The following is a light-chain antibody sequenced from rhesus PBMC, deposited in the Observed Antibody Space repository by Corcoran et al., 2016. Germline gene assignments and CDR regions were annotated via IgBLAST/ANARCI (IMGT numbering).Light chain of an antibody. CDR2: AAS. CDR3: QHSYGTPFT. CDR1: ENVNNY. V-gene: IGKV1-74*01. Sequence: DIQMTQSPSSLSASVGDRVTITCRASENVNNYLHWYQQKPGKAPKLLIYAASTLQSGVPSRFSGSGSGTDYTFTISSLQPEDVATYYCQHSYGTPFTFGPGTKRDIK. J-gene: IGKJ3*01.